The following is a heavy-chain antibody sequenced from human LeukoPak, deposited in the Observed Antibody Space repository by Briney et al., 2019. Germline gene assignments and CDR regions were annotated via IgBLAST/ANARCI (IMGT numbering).Heavy chain of an antibody. CDR1: GFTFSNYA. J-gene: IGHJ4*02. CDR2: ISYGDGGT. V-gene: IGHV3-23*01. CDR3: AKARSGWYSLGY. D-gene: IGHD6-19*01. Sequence: GGSLRLSCETSGFTFSNYAMSWVRQAPGRGLEWVSGISYGDGGTYYADSVKGRFTISRDNSKNTLYLQMNSLRAEDTAVYYCAKARSGWYSLGYWGQGTLVTVSS.